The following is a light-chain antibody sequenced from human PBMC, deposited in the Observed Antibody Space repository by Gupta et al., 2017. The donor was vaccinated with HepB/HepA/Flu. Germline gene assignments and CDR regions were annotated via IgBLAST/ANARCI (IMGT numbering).Light chain of an antibody. J-gene: IGLJ1*01. Sequence: QSALTQPRSVSGSPGQSVTISCTGTSSYVGRYNYVSWYQQHPGKAPKFMIYDVTKRPPGVPDRFSGSKSGNTASLTISGLQAEDEADYYCCSYAGNYLYVFGTGTKVTVL. CDR3: CSYAGNYLYV. V-gene: IGLV2-11*01. CDR2: DVT. CDR1: SSYVGRYNY.